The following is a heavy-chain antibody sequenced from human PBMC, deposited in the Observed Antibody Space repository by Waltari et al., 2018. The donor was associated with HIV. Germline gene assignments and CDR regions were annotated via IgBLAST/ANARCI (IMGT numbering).Heavy chain of an antibody. D-gene: IGHD6-19*01. Sequence: EVQLVESGGGLVQRGGSLRLSSAASGFTFRSYDMHWGRQATGKGLEWVSAIGTAGDTYYPGSVKGRFTISRENAKNSLYLQMNSLRAGDTAVYYCARARSVADYYFDYWGQGTLVTVSS. V-gene: IGHV3-13*04. CDR3: ARARSVADYYFDY. CDR2: IGTAGDT. J-gene: IGHJ4*02. CDR1: GFTFRSYD.